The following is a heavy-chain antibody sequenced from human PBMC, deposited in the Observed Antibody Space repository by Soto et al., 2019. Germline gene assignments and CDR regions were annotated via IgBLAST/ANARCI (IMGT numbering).Heavy chain of an antibody. CDR1: GYSFTSYW. CDR3: ARGVDSHPWSLY. J-gene: IGHJ4*02. D-gene: IGHD3-3*01. Sequence: EVQLVQSGAEVKKPGESLKVSCKGSGYSFTSYWIGWVRQMPGKGLEWMGIVYPGDSNTIYSPSFRGQVTISADNSVSTAYLQGSSLKASDTAIYYCARGVDSHPWSLYWGQGTLVTVSS. CDR2: VYPGDSNT. V-gene: IGHV5-51*03.